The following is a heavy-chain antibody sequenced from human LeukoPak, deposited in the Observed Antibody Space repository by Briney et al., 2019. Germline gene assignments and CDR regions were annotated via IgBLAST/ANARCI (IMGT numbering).Heavy chain of an antibody. CDR2: IRYDGSNK. D-gene: IGHD5-24*01. J-gene: IGHJ6*02. Sequence: PGGSLRLSCAASGFTFSSYGMHWVRQAPGKGLEWVAFIRYDGSNKYYADSVKGRFTISRDNAKNSLYLQMNSLRAEDTAVYYCARDRGYGMDVWGQGTTVTVSS. V-gene: IGHV3-30*02. CDR1: GFTFSSYG. CDR3: ARDRGYGMDV.